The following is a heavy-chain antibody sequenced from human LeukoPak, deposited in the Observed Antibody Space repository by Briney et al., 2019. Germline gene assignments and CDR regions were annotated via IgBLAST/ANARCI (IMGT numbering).Heavy chain of an antibody. V-gene: IGHV1-18*01. D-gene: IGHD5-18*01. CDR2: ISAYNGNT. J-gene: IGHJ4*02. CDR3: ARDGYSYGLIVPDY. Sequence: ASVKVSCKASGYTFTSYGISWVRQAPGQGLEWMGWISAYNGNTNYAQKLQGRVTMTTDTSTITAYMELRSLRSDDTAVYYCARDGYSYGLIVPDYWGQGTLVTVSS. CDR1: GYTFTSYG.